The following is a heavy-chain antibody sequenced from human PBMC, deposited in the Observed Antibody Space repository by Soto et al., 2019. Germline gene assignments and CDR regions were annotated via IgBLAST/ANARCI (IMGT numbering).Heavy chain of an antibody. V-gene: IGHV3-74*01. D-gene: IGHD1-1*01. CDR2: IRSGGDT. Sequence: EVRLAESGGGLVQPGGSLRLSCVASGLSFSDYWIHWVRQAPGKGLIWVSGIRSGGDTDYADSVKGRSTISRDNAKNTVYLQMNNLRADDTAVYYCGRVDWNAGADWGQGTLVTVSS. CDR3: GRVDWNAGAD. CDR1: GLSFSDYW. J-gene: IGHJ4*02.